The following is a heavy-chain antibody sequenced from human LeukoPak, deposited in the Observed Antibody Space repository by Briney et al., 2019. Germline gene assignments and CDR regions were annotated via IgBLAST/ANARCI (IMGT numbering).Heavy chain of an antibody. D-gene: IGHD3-22*01. Sequence: SETLSLTCTVSGASIRTSTFYWGWIRQPPGKGLEWIGSIYYSGNTYYNPSLKSRVAMSVDTSKNQFSLKLSSVTAADTAVYYCARVMYYYDSSGKYYFDYWGQGTLVTVSS. V-gene: IGHV4-39*07. CDR1: GASIRTSTFY. J-gene: IGHJ4*02. CDR2: IYYSGNT. CDR3: ARVMYYYDSSGKYYFDY.